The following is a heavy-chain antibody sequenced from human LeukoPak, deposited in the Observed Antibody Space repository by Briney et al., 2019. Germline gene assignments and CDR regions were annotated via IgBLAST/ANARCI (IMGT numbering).Heavy chain of an antibody. CDR1: GGSFSGSL. CDR2: VYYSGST. J-gene: IGHJ4*02. Sequence: SETLSLTCTIYGGSFSGSLWSWIRQPPGKGLEWIGNVYYSGSTYYNPSLKSRVTISVDTSKNQFSLKLSSVTAADTAVYYCARLLYGSGSYSNIFDSWGQGTLVTVSS. V-gene: IGHV4-34*01. CDR3: ARLLYGSGSYSNIFDS. D-gene: IGHD3-10*01.